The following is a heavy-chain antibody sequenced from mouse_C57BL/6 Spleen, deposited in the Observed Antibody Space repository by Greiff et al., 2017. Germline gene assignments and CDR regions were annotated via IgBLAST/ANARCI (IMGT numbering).Heavy chain of an antibody. Sequence: EVKLMESGGDLVKPGGSLKLSCAASGFTFSSYGMSWVRQTPDKRLEWVATISSGGSYTYYPDSVKGRFTISRDNAKNTLYLQMSSLKSEDTAMYYCARQLVYYAMDYWGQGTSVTVSS. V-gene: IGHV5-6*01. CDR1: GFTFSSYG. CDR2: ISSGGSYT. J-gene: IGHJ4*01. CDR3: ARQLVYYAMDY.